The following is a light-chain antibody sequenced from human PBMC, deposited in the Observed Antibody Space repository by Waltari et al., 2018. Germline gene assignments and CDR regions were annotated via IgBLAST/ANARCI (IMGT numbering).Light chain of an antibody. J-gene: IGKJ5*01. CDR2: YAS. Sequence: EIALTQSPDFQSVTPKQKVTITCRASHSIGSNLHWYQQKPDQSPKLLIKYASQSISGVPSRVSGSGSGTDFTLTIDSLETEDAAAYYCHQTSSFTRTFGQGTRLEIK. V-gene: IGKV6D-21*02. CDR3: HQTSSFTRT. CDR1: HSIGSN.